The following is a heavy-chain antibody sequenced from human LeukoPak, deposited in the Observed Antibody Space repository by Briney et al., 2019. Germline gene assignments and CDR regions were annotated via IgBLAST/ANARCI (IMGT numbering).Heavy chain of an antibody. CDR1: GGSISFHY. CDR3: ARGGVWYFDL. J-gene: IGHJ2*01. V-gene: IGHV4-59*11. D-gene: IGHD3-16*01. Sequence: SETLSLTCTVSGGSISFHYWSWIRQPPGKGLEWIGYIHLSGSTYYDPSLRSRVTISGDTSKNQSSLRLNSVTAADTAVYYCARGGVWYFDLWGRGTLVTVSS. CDR2: IHLSGST.